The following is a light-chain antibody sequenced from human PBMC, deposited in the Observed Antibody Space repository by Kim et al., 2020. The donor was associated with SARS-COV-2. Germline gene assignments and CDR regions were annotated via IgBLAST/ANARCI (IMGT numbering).Light chain of an antibody. J-gene: IGKJ5*01. CDR1: QDISLR. V-gene: IGKV1-9*01. Sequence: ASVGDRVTITCRASQDISLRLAWYQQKPGEAPKLLISLASTLQSGVPSRFGGSGSGTDFTLTISSLQPEDFATYYCQQLNSYHITFGQGTRLEIK. CDR3: QQLNSYHIT. CDR2: LAS.